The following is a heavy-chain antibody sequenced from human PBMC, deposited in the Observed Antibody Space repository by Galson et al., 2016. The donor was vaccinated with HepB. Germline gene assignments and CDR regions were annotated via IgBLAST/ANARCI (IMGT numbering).Heavy chain of an antibody. CDR1: GFTFSRYE. CDR3: ARDPVRLDDLLTGPPKNPDF. J-gene: IGHJ4*02. CDR2: ISSSGTTI. Sequence: SLRLSCAASGFTFSRYEMNWVRQAPGKGLEWVSCISSSGTTIYYADSVKGRFTITRDNAKNPLYLQMNSLRAEDTAVYYCARDPVRLDDLLTGPPKNPDFWGQGTLVTVSS. V-gene: IGHV3-48*03. D-gene: IGHD3-9*01.